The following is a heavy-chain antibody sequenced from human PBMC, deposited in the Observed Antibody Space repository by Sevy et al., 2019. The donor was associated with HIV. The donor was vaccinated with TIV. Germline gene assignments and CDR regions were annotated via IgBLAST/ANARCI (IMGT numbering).Heavy chain of an antibody. V-gene: IGHV2-5*02. CDR2: VYWDDDE. CDR3: ANRITGFRSFDY. CDR1: GFSLTTSGVA. Sequence: SGPTLVNPTQTLTLTCAFSGFSLTTSGVAVGWFRQPPGKALEWLALVYWDDDEQYNPSLRSRFTITKDTSKNQVVLKMTNMNPVDTGTYFCANRITGFRSFDYWGQGTLVTVSS. J-gene: IGHJ4*02. D-gene: IGHD3-16*01.